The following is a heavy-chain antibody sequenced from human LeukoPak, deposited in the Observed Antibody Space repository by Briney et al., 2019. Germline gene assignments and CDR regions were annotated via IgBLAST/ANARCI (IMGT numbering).Heavy chain of an antibody. CDR1: GFTFSGNA. V-gene: IGHV3-23*01. Sequence: GGSLRLSCAASGFTFSGNAMTWGRQAPREGVEWGSAIRGNGGGTHYAESLRGRFTISRDNSKSTVYLQLNSVSAEDTAIYYCSKGPELDAGVFECWGRGTMVTVSS. D-gene: IGHD1-1*01. CDR2: IRGNGGGT. CDR3: SKGPELDAGVFEC. J-gene: IGHJ4*02.